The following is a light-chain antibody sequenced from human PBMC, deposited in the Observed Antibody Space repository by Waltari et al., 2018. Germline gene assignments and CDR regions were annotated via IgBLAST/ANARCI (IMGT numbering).Light chain of an antibody. CDR2: DFT. CDR1: SSDIGSYNY. V-gene: IGLV2-14*03. Sequence: QSALTQPASVSGSPGQSITISCTGTSSDIGSYNYVSWYQQHPGKTPKLIIYDFTHRPSGVTIRFSGSKSGNTASLTISGLQAEYEADYYCSSYMDSTTLELFGGGTSLTVL. J-gene: IGLJ2*01. CDR3: SSYMDSTTLEL.